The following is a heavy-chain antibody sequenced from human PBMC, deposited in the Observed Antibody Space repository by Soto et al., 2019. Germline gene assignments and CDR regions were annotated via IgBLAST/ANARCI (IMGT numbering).Heavy chain of an antibody. CDR3: AKDQLRRFWSGPYPPFYYYGMDV. Sequence: PGGSLRLSCAASGFTFSSYAMSWVRQAPGKGLEWVSAISGSGGSTYYADSVKGRFTISRDNSKNTLYLQMNSLRAEDTAVYYCAKDQLRRFWSGPYPPFYYYGMDVWGQGTTVTVSS. CDR1: GFTFSSYA. V-gene: IGHV3-23*01. J-gene: IGHJ6*02. CDR2: ISGSGGST. D-gene: IGHD3-3*01.